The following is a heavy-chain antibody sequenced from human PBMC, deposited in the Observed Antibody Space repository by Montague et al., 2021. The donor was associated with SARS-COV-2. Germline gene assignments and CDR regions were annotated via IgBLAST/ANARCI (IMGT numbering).Heavy chain of an antibody. V-gene: IGHV4-4*07. J-gene: IGHJ6*02. CDR2: IHTSGST. CDR1: GGSISSYY. CDR3: ARDLIVYDYVWGSYRPHGMDV. Sequence: SETLSLTCTVSGGSISSYYWSWIRQPAGKGLEWIGHIHTSGSTNYNPSLKSRVTMSVDTSKNQFSLKLSSVTAADTAVYYCARDLIVYDYVWGSYRPHGMDVWGQGTTVTVSS. D-gene: IGHD3-16*02.